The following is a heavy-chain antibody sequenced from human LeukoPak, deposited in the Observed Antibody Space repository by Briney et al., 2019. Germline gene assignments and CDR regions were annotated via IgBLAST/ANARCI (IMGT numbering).Heavy chain of an antibody. D-gene: IGHD3-3*01. Sequence: ASVKVSCKASGYTFTDYYMHWVRQAPGQGLEWKGWINPKSGGTNYAQKFQGRVTMTRDKPIRTAYMELSRLKSDDTAVYYCARAEGVYDFWSGYSTNGMDVWGQGTTVTVSS. CDR2: INPKSGGT. J-gene: IGHJ6*02. V-gene: IGHV1-2*02. CDR3: ARAEGVYDFWSGYSTNGMDV. CDR1: GYTFTDYY.